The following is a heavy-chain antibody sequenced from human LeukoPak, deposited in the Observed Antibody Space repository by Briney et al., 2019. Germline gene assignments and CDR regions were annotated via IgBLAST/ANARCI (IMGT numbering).Heavy chain of an antibody. CDR1: GFAFSSYA. V-gene: IGHV3-23*01. J-gene: IGHJ4*02. D-gene: IGHD2-15*01. CDR2: ISGSGGST. CDR3: ASRYCSGGSCYSVDY. Sequence: PGGSLRPSCAASGFAFSSYAMSWVRQAPGKGLEWVSAISGSGGSTYYADSVKGRFTISRDNSKNTLYLQMNSLRAEDTAVYYCASRYCSGGSCYSVDYWGQGTLVTVSS.